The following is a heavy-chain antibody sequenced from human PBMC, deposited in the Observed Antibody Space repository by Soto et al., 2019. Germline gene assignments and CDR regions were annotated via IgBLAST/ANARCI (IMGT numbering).Heavy chain of an antibody. Sequence: GGSLRLSCAASGFTFRNYDIHWVRQAPGKWLEWVAIISYDGTNKYYADSVKGRFTISRDNSKNTVYLQMNSLRAEDMAVYYCAKDGGYSNSSRGMDVWGQGXTVTVYS. CDR2: ISYDGTNK. CDR1: GFTFRNYD. D-gene: IGHD6-6*01. J-gene: IGHJ6*02. CDR3: AKDGGYSNSSRGMDV. V-gene: IGHV3-30*18.